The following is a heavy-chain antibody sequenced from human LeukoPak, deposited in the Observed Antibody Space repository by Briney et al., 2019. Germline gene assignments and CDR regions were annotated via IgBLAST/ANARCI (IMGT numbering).Heavy chain of an antibody. CDR1: GFIFSTYI. CDR3: AREHYYDTSGYYRDFDY. Sequence: GRSLRLSCAASGFIFSTYIMHWVRQAPGKGLEWVALISYDGSNKYYADSVKGRFTVSRDNSKNTLYLQMDNLRAEDTAIYYCAREHYYDTSGYYRDFDYWGQGTLVTVSS. D-gene: IGHD3-22*01. V-gene: IGHV3-30-3*01. J-gene: IGHJ4*02. CDR2: ISYDGSNK.